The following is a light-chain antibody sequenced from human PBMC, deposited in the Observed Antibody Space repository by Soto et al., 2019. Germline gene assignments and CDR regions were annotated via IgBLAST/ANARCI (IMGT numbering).Light chain of an antibody. Sequence: EIVMTQSPATLSVSPVERATLSCRASQSVSSNLAWYQQKPGQAPRLLIYGASTRATGIPARFSGSGSGTEFTLTISSLQSEDFPVYYCQQYHNWPPYTFGQGTKLEIK. CDR1: QSVSSN. CDR3: QQYHNWPPYT. CDR2: GAS. V-gene: IGKV3-15*01. J-gene: IGKJ2*01.